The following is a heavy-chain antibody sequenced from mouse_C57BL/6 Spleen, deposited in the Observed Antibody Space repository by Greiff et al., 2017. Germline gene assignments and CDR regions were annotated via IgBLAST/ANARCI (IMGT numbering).Heavy chain of an antibody. CDR2: ISSGGSYT. V-gene: IGHV5-6*02. CDR1: GFTFSSYG. Sequence: DVKLVESGGDLVKPGGSLKLSCAASGFTFSSYGMSWVRQTPDKRLAWVATISSGGSYTYYPDSVKGRFTISRDTAKNTLYLQMCSLKSEDTAMYYCARHRDSPWFAYWGQGTLVTVSA. D-gene: IGHD2-4*01. J-gene: IGHJ3*01. CDR3: ARHRDSPWFAY.